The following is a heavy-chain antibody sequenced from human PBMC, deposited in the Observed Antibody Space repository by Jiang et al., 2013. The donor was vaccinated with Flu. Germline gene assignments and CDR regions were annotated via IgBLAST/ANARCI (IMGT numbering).Heavy chain of an antibody. V-gene: IGHV4-38-2*01. D-gene: IGHD5-24*01. Sequence: CSVSGYSISSGYYWVWIRQSPGKGLEWTGTVHHSGTTYYNPSLNGRVSISMDTSKNQFSLKLSSVTAADTALYYCVRGRGDGNNRLFPSWSQGTLVTVSS. CDR2: VHHSGTT. CDR1: GYSISSGYY. J-gene: IGHJ5*02. CDR3: VRGRGDGNNRLFPS.